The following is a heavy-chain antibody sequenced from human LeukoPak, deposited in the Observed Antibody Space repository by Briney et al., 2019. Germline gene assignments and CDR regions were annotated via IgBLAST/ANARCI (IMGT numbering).Heavy chain of an antibody. D-gene: IGHD3-22*01. CDR2: INPNSGGT. J-gene: IGHJ4*02. V-gene: IGHV1-2*02. Sequence: ASVKVSCKASGYTFTGYYMHWVRQAPGQGLEWMGWINPNSGGTNYAQKFQGRVTMTRDTSISTAYMELSRLRSDDTAVYYCARGYYYDSSGYYHYYWGQGTLVTVSS. CDR1: GYTFTGYY. CDR3: ARGYYYDSSGYYHYY.